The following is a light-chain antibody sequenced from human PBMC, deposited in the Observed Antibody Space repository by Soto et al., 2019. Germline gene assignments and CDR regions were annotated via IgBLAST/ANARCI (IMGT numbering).Light chain of an antibody. V-gene: IGLV2-14*01. CDR2: EVS. J-gene: IGLJ1*01. Sequence: QSALTRHASVSGSPGQSITISCTGTSSDVGGYNYDSWYQQHPGKAPKLMIYEVSNRPSGVSNRFSGSKSGNTASLTISGLQAEDEADYYCSSYTSSSTPYVFGTGTKVTVL. CDR1: SSDVGGYNY. CDR3: SSYTSSSTPYV.